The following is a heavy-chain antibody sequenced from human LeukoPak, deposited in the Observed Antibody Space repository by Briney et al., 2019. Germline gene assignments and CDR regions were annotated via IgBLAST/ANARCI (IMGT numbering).Heavy chain of an antibody. D-gene: IGHD3-10*01. CDR1: GFTFSSYS. CDR2: ISSSSSTI. Sequence: PGGSLRLSCAASGFTFSSYSMNWVRQAPGKGLEWVSYISSSSSTIYYADSVKGRFTISRDNAKNSLYLQMNSLRAEDTAVYYCARQLWFRELVIDYWGQGTLVTVSS. V-gene: IGHV3-48*01. J-gene: IGHJ4*02. CDR3: ARQLWFRELVIDY.